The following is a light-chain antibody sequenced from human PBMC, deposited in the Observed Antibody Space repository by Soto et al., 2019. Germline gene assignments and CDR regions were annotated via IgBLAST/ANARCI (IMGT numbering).Light chain of an antibody. CDR3: QSYDSSNAV. CDR1: SGSIASNY. J-gene: IGLJ7*01. V-gene: IGLV6-57*01. CDR2: EHN. Sequence: NFMLTQPHSVSESPGKTVTISCTRSSGSIASNYVQWYQQRPGSSPTTVIYEHNQRPSGVPDRFSGSIDSSSNSASLTISGLKNEDEADYYCQSYDSSNAVFGGGTQLTVL.